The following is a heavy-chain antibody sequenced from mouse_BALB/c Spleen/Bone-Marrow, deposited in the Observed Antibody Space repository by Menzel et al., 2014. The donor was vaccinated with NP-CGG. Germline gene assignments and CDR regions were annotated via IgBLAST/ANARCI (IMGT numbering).Heavy chain of an antibody. CDR2: IYYSGTI. J-gene: IGHJ2*01. CDR3: ARYGNYFDY. Sequence: EVKVVESGPGLVKPSQPVSLTCTVTGVSITTGNYRWSWIRQFPGNKLEWIGYIYYSGTITYNPSLTSRTTITRDTSXNQFFLEMNSLTAEDTATYYCARYGNYFDYWGQGTTLTVSS. CDR1: GVSITTGNYR. V-gene: IGHV3-5*02. D-gene: IGHD2-1*01.